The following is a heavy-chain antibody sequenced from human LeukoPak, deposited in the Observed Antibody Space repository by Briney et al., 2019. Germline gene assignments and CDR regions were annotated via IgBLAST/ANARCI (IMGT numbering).Heavy chain of an antibody. CDR1: GFIFSNYE. Sequence: GGSLRLSCAASGFIFSNYEMNWVRQAPGKGLEWVSYISSGGSAIFYAGSVKGRFTISRDNAKNSLYLDMNSLRVGDTAVYYCARDLNVGGIYFDFWGQGTLVTVSS. J-gene: IGHJ4*02. V-gene: IGHV3-48*03. CDR3: ARDLNVGGIYFDF. CDR2: ISSGGSAI. D-gene: IGHD3-16*01.